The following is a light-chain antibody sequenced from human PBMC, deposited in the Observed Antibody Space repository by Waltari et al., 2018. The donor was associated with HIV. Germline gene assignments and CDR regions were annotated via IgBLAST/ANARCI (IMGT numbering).Light chain of an antibody. CDR2: IHTDGRH. Sequence: LTQSPSASASVGASVKLTCTLSSGHSRYTIAWHQQQPKKGPRYLMKIHTDGRHTKGDGIPDRFSGSSSGAERSLTISSLQSEDEADYYCQTWGSGIQVFGGGTKLTVL. J-gene: IGLJ2*01. CDR3: QTWGSGIQV. CDR1: SGHSRYT. V-gene: IGLV4-69*02.